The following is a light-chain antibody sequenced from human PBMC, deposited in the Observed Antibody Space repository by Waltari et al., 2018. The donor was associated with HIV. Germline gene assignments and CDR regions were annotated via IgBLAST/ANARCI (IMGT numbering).Light chain of an antibody. V-gene: IGLV2-8*01. CDR2: EVT. CDR1: NSDIGTYDY. J-gene: IGLJ2*01. Sequence: QSALTQPPSASGSPGQSVTLSCTGTNSDIGTYDYVSWYQQHPGKAPKLVISEVTKSRSGVSGRFAGSKSGNTAFLTVSGLQAEDEADYYCSSFANRDGFYVLFGGGTRLTVL. CDR3: SSFANRDGFYVL.